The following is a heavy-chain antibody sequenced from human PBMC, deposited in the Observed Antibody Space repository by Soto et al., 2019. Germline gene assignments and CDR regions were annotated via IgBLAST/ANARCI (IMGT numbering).Heavy chain of an antibody. CDR3: AIHIVVVTAKNWFDP. V-gene: IGHV4-4*07. CDR2: FFSSGSS. CDR1: GGSISSYY. D-gene: IGHD2-21*02. J-gene: IGHJ5*02. Sequence: QVQLQESGPGLVKPSETLSLTCTVSGGSISSYYWSWIRQPAGKGLEWVGRFFSSGSSHYNPSLKRRVTMSINPSKNQFSLMLSSVTAAATAVYYCAIHIVVVTAKNWFDPSGQGTLVTVSS.